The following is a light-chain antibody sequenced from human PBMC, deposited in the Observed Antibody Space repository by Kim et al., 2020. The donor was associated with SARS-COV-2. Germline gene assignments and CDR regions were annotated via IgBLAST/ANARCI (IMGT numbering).Light chain of an antibody. CDR3: QQYNSYPLT. CDR1: QSISSW. Sequence: SGSVGDRVTITCRASQSISSWLAWYQQKPGKAPNRLIYKASSLESGVPSRSSGSGSGTEFTLTISSLQPDDFATYYCQQYNSYPLTFGGGTKLEI. V-gene: IGKV1-5*03. CDR2: KAS. J-gene: IGKJ4*01.